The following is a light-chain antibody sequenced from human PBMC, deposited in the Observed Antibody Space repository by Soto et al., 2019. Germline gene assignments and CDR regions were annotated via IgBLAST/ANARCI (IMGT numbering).Light chain of an antibody. CDR1: QSVVYSSNNKNY. CDR3: QQYYSTLT. V-gene: IGKV4-1*01. CDR2: WAS. J-gene: IGKJ4*01. Sequence: DIVMTQSPDSLGVSLGERATINCKSSQSVVYSSNNKNYLAWYQQKPGQPPKLLIYWASTRESGVPDRFSGSGSGTDFTLTISSLQAEDVAVYYCQQYYSTLTFGGGTRWIS.